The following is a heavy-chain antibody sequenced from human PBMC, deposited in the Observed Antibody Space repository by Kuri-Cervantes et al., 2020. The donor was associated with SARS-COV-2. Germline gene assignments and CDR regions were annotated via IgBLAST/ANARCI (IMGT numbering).Heavy chain of an antibody. CDR1: GYTFTSYG. D-gene: IGHD1-1*01. Sequence: ASVKVSCKASGYTFTSYGISWVRQAPGRGLEWMGWISAYNGNTNYAQKLQGRVTMTTDTSTSTAYMELRSLRSDDTAVYYCARDYRTTGTTDGWTEYYGMDVWGQGTTVTVSS. V-gene: IGHV1-18*01. J-gene: IGHJ6*02. CDR3: ARDYRTTGTTDGWTEYYGMDV. CDR2: ISAYNGNT.